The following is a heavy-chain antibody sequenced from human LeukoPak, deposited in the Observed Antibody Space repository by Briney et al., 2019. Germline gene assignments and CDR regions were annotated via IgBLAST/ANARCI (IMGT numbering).Heavy chain of an antibody. CDR1: GFTFGSYS. J-gene: IGHJ4*02. CDR3: ARGSGGYKNYYFDY. V-gene: IGHV3-30*02. CDR2: IRYDGSNK. Sequence: GGSLRLSCAASGFTFGSYSMTWVRQAPGKGLEWVAFIRYDGSNKYYADSVKGQFTISRDNSKNTLYLQMNSLRAEDTAVYYCARGSGGYKNYYFDYWGQGTLVTVSS. D-gene: IGHD3-10*01.